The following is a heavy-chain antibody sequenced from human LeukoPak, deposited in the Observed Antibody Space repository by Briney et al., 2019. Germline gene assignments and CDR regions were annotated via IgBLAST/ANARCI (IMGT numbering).Heavy chain of an antibody. CDR2: IRYDGSNK. J-gene: IGHJ6*03. D-gene: IGHD6-6*01. CDR3: AKDRVAARRGYYCMDV. V-gene: IGHV3-30*02. Sequence: PGGSLRLSCAASGFTFSSYGMHWVRQAPGKGLEWVAFIRYDGSNKYYADSVKGRFTISRDNSKNTLYLQMNSLRAEDTAVYYCAKDRVAARRGYYCMDVWGKGTTVTVSS. CDR1: GFTFSSYG.